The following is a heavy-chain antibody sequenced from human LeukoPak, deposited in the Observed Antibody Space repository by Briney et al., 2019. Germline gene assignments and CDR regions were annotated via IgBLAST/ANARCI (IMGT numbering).Heavy chain of an antibody. CDR3: ATTLLRASTYMDV. Sequence: GGSLRLSCAASGLTLSSYAMSWVRQAPGKGLEWVSGISGGGGSTYYADSVKGRFTISRDNSKNTLYLQMNSLRAEDTAMYYCATTLLRASTYMDVWGKGTTVTVSS. CDR2: ISGGGGST. D-gene: IGHD1-1*01. V-gene: IGHV3-23*01. J-gene: IGHJ6*03. CDR1: GLTLSSYA.